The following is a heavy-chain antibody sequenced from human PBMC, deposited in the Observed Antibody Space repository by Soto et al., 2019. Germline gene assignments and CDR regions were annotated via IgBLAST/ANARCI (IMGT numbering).Heavy chain of an antibody. D-gene: IGHD1-20*01. V-gene: IGHV3-7*01. CDR1: GFTFDKYY. CDR3: ARGNWNYYYGFDV. Sequence: VGSLRLSCAASGFTFDKYYMTCVRQSPGKGPEWVANIKPDGSEQYYVDSVKGRFTISRDNANNSLYLQMNSLRAEDTAVYFCARGNWNYYYGFDVWGQGTTVNVSS. CDR2: IKPDGSEQ. J-gene: IGHJ6*02.